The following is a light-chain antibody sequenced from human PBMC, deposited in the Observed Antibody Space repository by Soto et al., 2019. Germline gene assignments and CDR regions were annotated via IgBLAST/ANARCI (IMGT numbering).Light chain of an antibody. CDR3: SSSTTSSTVV. Sequence: QSALTQPASISGSPGQSITISCTGTNSDVGGYNYVSWYQQYPGKAPKLMIYDVDNRPSGVSYRFSGSKSGKTASLTISGLQAEDEADYYCSSSTTSSTVVFGGGTKVTVL. V-gene: IGLV2-14*01. CDR1: NSDVGGYNY. J-gene: IGLJ2*01. CDR2: DVD.